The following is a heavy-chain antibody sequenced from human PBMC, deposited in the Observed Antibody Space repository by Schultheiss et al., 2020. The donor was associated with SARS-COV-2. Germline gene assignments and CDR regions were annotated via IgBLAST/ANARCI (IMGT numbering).Heavy chain of an antibody. J-gene: IGHJ6*02. V-gene: IGHV1-2*02. CDR1: GYTFTGYY. CDR2: INPNSGGT. D-gene: IGHD3-10*01. CDR3: ARSPGSYSPYYYGMDV. Sequence: ASVKVSCKASGYTFTGYYMHWVRQAPGQGLEWMGWINPNSGGTNYAQKFQGRVTMTTDTSTSTAYMELRSLRSDDTAVYYCARSPGSYSPYYYGMDVCGQGTTVTVSS.